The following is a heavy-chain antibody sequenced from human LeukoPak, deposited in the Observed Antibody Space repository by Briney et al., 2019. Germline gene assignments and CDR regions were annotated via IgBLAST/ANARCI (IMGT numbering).Heavy chain of an antibody. J-gene: IGHJ4*02. CDR2: INPNTGGT. Sequence: VSVKVSCKASGYTFTCYYMHWVRQAPGQGLEWMGRINPNTGGTNFAQKFQGRVTMTRDTSINTAYMELSSLRSDDTAMYYCAREYCTSTSCQFYYFDYWGQGTLVTVSS. V-gene: IGHV1-2*06. D-gene: IGHD2-2*01. CDR1: GYTFTCYY. CDR3: AREYCTSTSCQFYYFDY.